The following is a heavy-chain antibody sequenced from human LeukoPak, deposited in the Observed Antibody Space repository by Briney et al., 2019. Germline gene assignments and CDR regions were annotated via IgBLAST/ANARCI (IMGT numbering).Heavy chain of an antibody. CDR1: GGTFSIYA. J-gene: IGHJ3*02. D-gene: IGHD5-12*01. CDR3: ATDIVATISYDAFDI. CDR2: IIPIFGTA. V-gene: IGHV1-69*01. Sequence: SVTVSCTASGGTFSIYAISWVRQAPGRGLEWMGGIIPIFGTANYAQKFQGRVTITADESTSTAYMELSSLRSEDTAVYYCATDIVATISYDAFDIRGQGTMVTVSS.